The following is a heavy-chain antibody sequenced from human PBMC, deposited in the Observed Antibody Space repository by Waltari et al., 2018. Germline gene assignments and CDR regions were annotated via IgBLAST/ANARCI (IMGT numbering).Heavy chain of an antibody. CDR2: ISSNGGST. D-gene: IGHD3-22*01. V-gene: IGHV3-64*07. Sequence: EVQLVESGGGLVQPGGSLRLSCAASGFTFSSYAMHWVRQAPGKGLEYVSAISSNGGSTYYADSVKGRFTISRDNSKNTLYLQMGSLRAEDMAVYYCARDAYDSSGYYYYYYYGMDVWGQGTTVTVSS. J-gene: IGHJ6*02. CDR3: ARDAYDSSGYYYYYYYGMDV. CDR1: GFTFSSYA.